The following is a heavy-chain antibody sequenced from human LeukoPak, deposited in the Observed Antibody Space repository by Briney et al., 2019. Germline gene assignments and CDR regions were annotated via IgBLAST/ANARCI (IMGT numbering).Heavy chain of an antibody. CDR1: GGSISSYY. CDR3: ARESIRYYDILTGYYARYFDY. J-gene: IGHJ4*02. CDR2: IYYSGST. V-gene: IGHV4-59*01. Sequence: SETLSLTCTVSGGSISSYYWSWIRQPPGKGLEWIGYIYYSGSTNYNPSLKSRVTISVDTSKNQFSLKLSSVTAADTAVYYCARESIRYYDILTGYYARYFDYWGQGTLVTVSS. D-gene: IGHD3-9*01.